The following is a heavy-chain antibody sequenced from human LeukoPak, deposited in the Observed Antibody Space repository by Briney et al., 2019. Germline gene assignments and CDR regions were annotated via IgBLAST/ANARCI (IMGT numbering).Heavy chain of an antibody. CDR2: ISSDSSYI. J-gene: IGHJ4*02. CDR1: GFTFSSYS. CDR3: ARDPMSKLRFAPFDY. D-gene: IGHD3-16*01. V-gene: IGHV3-21*01. Sequence: GGSLRLSCAASGFTFSSYSMNWVRQAPGKGLEGVSSISSDSSYIYYADSVKGRFTISRDNAKNSLYLQMNSLRAEDTALYYCARDPMSKLRFAPFDYWGQGTLVTVSS.